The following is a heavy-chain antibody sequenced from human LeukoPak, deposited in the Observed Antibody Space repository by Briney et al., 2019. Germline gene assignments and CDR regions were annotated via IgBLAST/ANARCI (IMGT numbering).Heavy chain of an antibody. Sequence: GGSLRLSCAASGFTFSSYSMNWVRQAPGKGLEWVSSISSSSSYIYYADSVKGRFTISRDNAKNSLYLQMNSLRAEDTAVYYCARDYYGPGSHPSPNWFDPWGQGTLVTVSS. D-gene: IGHD3-10*01. CDR2: ISSSSSYI. CDR1: GFTFSSYS. V-gene: IGHV3-21*01. J-gene: IGHJ5*02. CDR3: ARDYYGPGSHPSPNWFDP.